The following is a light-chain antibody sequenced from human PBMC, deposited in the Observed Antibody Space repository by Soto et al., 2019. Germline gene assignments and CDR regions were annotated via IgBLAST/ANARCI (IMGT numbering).Light chain of an antibody. J-gene: IGKJ2*01. V-gene: IGKV1-39*01. CDR2: ASS. CDR3: QQSYRTPYT. CDR1: QDITNS. Sequence: QLPQSPSSLSASVGARVTITCRASQDITNSVNWYQQKSGKATSLLIYASSTLQTGVPSRVSGSGSGTDGTLTISSLQTEDCATYYCQQSYRTPYTFGQGTKVDI.